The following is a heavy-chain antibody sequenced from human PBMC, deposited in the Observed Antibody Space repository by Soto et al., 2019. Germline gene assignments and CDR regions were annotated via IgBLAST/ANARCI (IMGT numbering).Heavy chain of an antibody. CDR3: ATKVRVTNYRYYGMDV. V-gene: IGHV3-30*03. J-gene: IGHJ6*02. CDR1: GFSFNTSG. D-gene: IGHD2-21*02. CDR2: IAFDGSQE. Sequence: QVQLVESGGGVVQPGRALRLSCAASGFSFNTSGMHWVRQAPGKGLEWVAVIAFDGSQEFYGDSVRGRFTISRDKSKNTLFLQMKSLTPEDTAVYYCATKVRVTNYRYYGMDVWGQGTTVTVSS.